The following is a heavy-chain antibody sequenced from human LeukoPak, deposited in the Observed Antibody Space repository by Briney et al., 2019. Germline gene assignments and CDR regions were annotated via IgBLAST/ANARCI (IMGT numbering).Heavy chain of an antibody. V-gene: IGHV1-2*02. CDR1: GYTFTGYY. Sequence: GASVKVSCKASGYTFTGYYMHGVPHAPGQGLEWRGGINPNSGDTNYAQKFQGRVTLSRDTSISTAYMELSRLRSDDTSLYYCARGSIVGATTVFCFDYWVQGTLVTVCS. D-gene: IGHD1-26*01. J-gene: IGHJ4*02. CDR3: ARGSIVGATTVFCFDY. CDR2: INPNSGDT.